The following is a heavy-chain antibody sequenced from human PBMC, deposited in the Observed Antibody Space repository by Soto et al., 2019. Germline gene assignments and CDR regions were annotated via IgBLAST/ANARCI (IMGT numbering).Heavy chain of an antibody. D-gene: IGHD2-15*01. J-gene: IGHJ5*02. V-gene: IGHV4-30-4*01. Sequence: QVSLQESGPGLVKPSQTLSLTCVLSGDSITYGDYYWSWIRQPSGKDLEWIAYIYYNGITHYKPPHKRRGTISFDPSKNHFSLKKTSVTGADTAVYSYAPGRQEGFDPWGQGTLVTVSS. CDR1: GDSITYGDYY. CDR2: IYYNGIT. CDR3: APGRQEGFDP.